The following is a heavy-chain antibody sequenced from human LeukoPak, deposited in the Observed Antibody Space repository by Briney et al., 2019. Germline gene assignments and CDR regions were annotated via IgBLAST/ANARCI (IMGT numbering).Heavy chain of an antibody. D-gene: IGHD1-26*01. CDR3: ARTLRYSGSYYDY. CDR1: GFTFSPYW. J-gene: IGHJ4*02. CDR2: INSDESST. V-gene: IGHV3-74*01. Sequence: QAGGSLRLSCAASGFTFSPYWMHWVRQAPGKGLVWVSRINSDESSTNYADPVKGRFTISRDNAKNTLYLQMNSLRAEDTAVYYCARTLRYSGSYYDYWGQETLVTVSS.